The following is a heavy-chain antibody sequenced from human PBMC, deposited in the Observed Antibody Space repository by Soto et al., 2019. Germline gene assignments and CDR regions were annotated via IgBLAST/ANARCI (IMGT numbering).Heavy chain of an antibody. J-gene: IGHJ4*02. Sequence: QVHLRESGPRLVKPSGTLSLTCAVSGGYVSSSQWWTWVRQAPGKGLEWLGEIYHIGSTKYNPSLKSRVTISVDKSTNHFSLNMRSVTAADTAVYYCASKPYNWNIWMVYWGTGSLVTVSS. CDR1: GGYVSSSQW. CDR2: IYHIGST. CDR3: ASKPYNWNIWMVY. V-gene: IGHV4-4*02. D-gene: IGHD1-1*01.